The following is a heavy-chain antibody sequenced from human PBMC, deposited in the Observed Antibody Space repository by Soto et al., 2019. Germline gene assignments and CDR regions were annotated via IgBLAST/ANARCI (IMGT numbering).Heavy chain of an antibody. Sequence: QVQLVESGGGVVQPGRSLRLSCAASGFTFSSYAMHWVRQAPGKGLEWVAVISYDGSNKYYADSVKGRFTISRDNSKNTLYLQRNSLRAEDTAVYYCASELPPLPYSSSSGYYYGMDVWGQGTTVTVSS. CDR3: ASELPPLPYSSSSGYYYGMDV. CDR2: ISYDGSNK. V-gene: IGHV3-30-3*01. CDR1: GFTFSSYA. D-gene: IGHD6-6*01. J-gene: IGHJ6*02.